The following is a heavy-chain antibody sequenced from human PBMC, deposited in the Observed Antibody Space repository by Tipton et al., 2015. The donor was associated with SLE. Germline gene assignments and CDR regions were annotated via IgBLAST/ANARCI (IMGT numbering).Heavy chain of an antibody. J-gene: IGHJ4*02. V-gene: IGHV4-34*01. Sequence: TLSLTCGAYGGFFRDYFWSWIRQPPGKGLEWIGEINQYGNTNYNPSLKSRVTLSGDTSKNEFSLKLNSVTAADTAVYYCVRGPRGSSGYPNWGQGTLVTVSS. CDR2: INQYGNT. CDR1: GGFFRDYF. D-gene: IGHD3-22*01. CDR3: VRGPRGSSGYPN.